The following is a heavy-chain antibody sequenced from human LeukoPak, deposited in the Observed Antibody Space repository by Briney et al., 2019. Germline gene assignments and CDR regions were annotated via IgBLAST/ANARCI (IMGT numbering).Heavy chain of an antibody. CDR1: GGTFSSYA. CDR2: IIPIFGTA. D-gene: IGHD3-9*01. Sequence: SVKVSCKASGGTFSSYAISWVRQAPGQGLEWMGGIIPIFGTANYAQKFQGRVTITADESTSTAYMELSSLRSEDTAVYYCARGVGLYYDILTGYREFDYWGQGTLVTVSS. V-gene: IGHV1-69*13. CDR3: ARGVGLYYDILTGYREFDY. J-gene: IGHJ4*02.